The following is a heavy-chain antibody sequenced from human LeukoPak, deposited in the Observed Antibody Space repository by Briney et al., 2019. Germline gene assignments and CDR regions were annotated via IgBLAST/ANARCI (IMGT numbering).Heavy chain of an antibody. V-gene: IGHV3-11*01. Sequence: PGGSLRLSCSASGFTLSDYYMSWIRQAPGKGLEWLSYINSSSGIIYEAESVKGRVTISRDNAKKLVYLQMNSLRAEDTAVYYCVRDGGKYCSSTSCHSGYYYYGMDVWGQGTTVTVSS. CDR2: INSSSGII. CDR3: VRDGGKYCSSTSCHSGYYYYGMDV. CDR1: GFTLSDYY. J-gene: IGHJ6*02. D-gene: IGHD2-2*02.